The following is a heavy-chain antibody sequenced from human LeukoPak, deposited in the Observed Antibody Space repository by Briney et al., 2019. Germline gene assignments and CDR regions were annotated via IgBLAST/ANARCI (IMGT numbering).Heavy chain of an antibody. Sequence: GGSLRLSCAASGFTFSGYNMHWVRQAPGKGPEGVAVIWYDGSNKYYADSVTGRFTISRDNSKNTVYLQMDSLRAEDTAVYYCANLYDNDGLDIWGQGTMVTVPS. V-gene: IGHV3-33*06. D-gene: IGHD3-22*01. CDR3: ANLYDNDGLDI. CDR2: IWYDGSNK. CDR1: GFTFSGYN. J-gene: IGHJ3*02.